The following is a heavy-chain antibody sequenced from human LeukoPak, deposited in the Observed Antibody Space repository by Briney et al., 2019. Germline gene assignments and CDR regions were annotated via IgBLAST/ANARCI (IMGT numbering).Heavy chain of an antibody. CDR2: ISPSGDIT. D-gene: IGHD6-6*01. Sequence: PGGSLRLSCAASGFTFRAHGMNWVRQAPGKGLEWVAGISPSGDITYYSYSVMGRFTISRDNSKNTLYLQMNSLRAEDTAVYYYAKQGIAARPLNWFDPWGQGTLVTVSS. CDR3: AKQGIAARPLNWFDP. J-gene: IGHJ5*02. V-gene: IGHV3-23*01. CDR1: GFTFRAHG.